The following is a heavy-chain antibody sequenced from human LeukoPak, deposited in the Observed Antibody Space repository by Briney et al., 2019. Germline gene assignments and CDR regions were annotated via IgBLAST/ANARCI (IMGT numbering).Heavy chain of an antibody. Sequence: GGCLRLSCAASGFTFDDYAMHWVRQAPGRGLGWVSGISWNSGSIGYADSVKGRFTISRDNAKNSLYLQMNSLRAEDTALYYCAKDIFGLWFASGMDVWGQRTTVTVSS. CDR1: GFTFDDYA. CDR2: ISWNSGSI. D-gene: IGHD3-10*01. CDR3: AKDIFGLWFASGMDV. V-gene: IGHV3-9*01. J-gene: IGHJ6*02.